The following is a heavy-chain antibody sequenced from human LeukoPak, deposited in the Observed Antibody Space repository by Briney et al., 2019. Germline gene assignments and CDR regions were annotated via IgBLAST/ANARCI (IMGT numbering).Heavy chain of an antibody. CDR1: GGSFSGYY. CDR3: ARRYYYGSGSYYPINNWFDP. V-gene: IGHV4-34*01. Sequence: SETLSLTCAVYGGSFSGYYWSWIRQPPGKGLEWIGEINHSGSTNYNPSLKSRVTISVDTSKNQFSLKLSSVTAADTAVYYCARRYYYGSGSYYPINNWFDPWGQGTLVTVSS. D-gene: IGHD3-10*01. J-gene: IGHJ5*02. CDR2: INHSGST.